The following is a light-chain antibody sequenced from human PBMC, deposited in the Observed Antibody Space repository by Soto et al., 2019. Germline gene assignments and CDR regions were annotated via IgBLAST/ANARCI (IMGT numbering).Light chain of an antibody. CDR2: GAS. J-gene: IGKJ1*01. V-gene: IGKV3-20*01. CDR1: QSVSSSY. CDR3: QQYGSSPGT. Sequence: EIVWTQSPGTLSLSPGERATLSCRASQSVSSSYLDWYQQKPGQAPRLLIYGASSTATGIPDRFSGSGSGTDFTLNISRLEPEDVAVYSCQQYGSSPGTFGQGTKVEIK.